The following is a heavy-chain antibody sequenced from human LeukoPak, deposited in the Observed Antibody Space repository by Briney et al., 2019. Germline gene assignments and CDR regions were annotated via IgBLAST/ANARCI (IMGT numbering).Heavy chain of an antibody. CDR2: ISGGGGST. Sequence: LPGGSLRLSCAASGFTFRTYAMSWVRQAPGKGLEWVSAISGGGGSTYYADSVKGRFTISRDNSKNTPFLQMNSLRAEDTAVYYCAKDRYCGGGTCYWSYFDYWGQGTLVTVSS. CDR1: GFTFRTYA. V-gene: IGHV3-23*01. J-gene: IGHJ4*02. CDR3: AKDRYCGGGTCYWSYFDY. D-gene: IGHD2-15*01.